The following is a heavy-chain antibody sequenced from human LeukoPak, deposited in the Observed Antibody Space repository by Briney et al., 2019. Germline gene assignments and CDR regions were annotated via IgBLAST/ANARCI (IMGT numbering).Heavy chain of an antibody. CDR2: ISGSAHKI. CDR3: AGRPTGYSSGYIH. CDR1: GLTVSSNY. V-gene: IGHV3-53*01. D-gene: IGHD5-18*01. J-gene: IGHJ4*02. Sequence: TGGSLRLSCAASGLTVSSNYMSWVRQAPEKGLDWVSVISGSAHKIRYADSVKGRFTISRDNSENIVYLQMNNLRVEDTAVYYCAGRPTGYSSGYIHWGQGTLVTVSS.